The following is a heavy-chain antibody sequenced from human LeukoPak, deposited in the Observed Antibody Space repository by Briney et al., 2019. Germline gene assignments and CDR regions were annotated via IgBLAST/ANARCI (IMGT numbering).Heavy chain of an antibody. CDR2: INHSAST. V-gene: IGHV4-34*01. D-gene: IGHD2-2*01. CDR3: ARFDCSSTSCSAYYYYGMDV. Sequence: PSETLCLTCAVYGGSFSGYYWSWIRQPPGKGLEWIGEINHSASTNYNPSLKSRVTISVDTSKNQFSLKLSSVTAADTAVYYCARFDCSSTSCSAYYYYGMDVWGQGTTATVSS. CDR1: GGSFSGYY. J-gene: IGHJ6*02.